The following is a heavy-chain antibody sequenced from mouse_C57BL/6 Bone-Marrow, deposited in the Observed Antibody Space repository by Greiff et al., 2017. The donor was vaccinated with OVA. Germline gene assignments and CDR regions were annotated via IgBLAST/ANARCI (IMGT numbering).Heavy chain of an antibody. CDR2: IDPSDSYT. CDR3: ASRALYYSNSHWYFDV. CDR1: GYTFTSYW. D-gene: IGHD2-5*01. V-gene: IGHV1-69*01. Sequence: VQLQQPGAELVMPGASVKLSCKASGYTFTSYWMHWVKQRPGQGLEWIGEIDPSDSYTNYNQKFQGKSTLTVDKSSSTAYMQLRSLTSEDSAVYYCASRALYYSNSHWYFDVWGTGTTVTVSS. J-gene: IGHJ1*03.